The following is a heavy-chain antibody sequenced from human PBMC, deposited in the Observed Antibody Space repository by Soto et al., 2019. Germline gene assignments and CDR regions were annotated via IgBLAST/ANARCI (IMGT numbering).Heavy chain of an antibody. CDR2: IYHSGST. CDR1: GGTIWSSNW. D-gene: IGHD4-17*01. Sequence: SETLSLTCAASGGTIWSSNWWSSVRQPPGKGLEWIGEIYHSGSTNYNPSLKSRVTISVDKSKNQFSLKLSSVTAADTAVYYCARVWTTVTNWFDPCGQGTLVTGPS. V-gene: IGHV4-4*02. CDR3: ARVWTTVTNWFDP. J-gene: IGHJ5*02.